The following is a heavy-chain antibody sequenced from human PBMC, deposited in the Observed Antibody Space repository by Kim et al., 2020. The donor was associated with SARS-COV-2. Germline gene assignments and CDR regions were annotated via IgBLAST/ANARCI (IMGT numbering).Heavy chain of an antibody. J-gene: IGHJ6*02. CDR2: IIPIFGTA. CDR3: ARDSGRGHYPYYYYGMDV. D-gene: IGHD3-10*01. Sequence: SVKVSCKASGGTFSSYAISWVRQAPGQGLEWMGGIIPIFGTANYAQKFQGRVTITADESTSTAYMELSSLRSEDTAVYYCARDSGRGHYPYYYYGMDVWGQGTTVTVSS. CDR1: GGTFSSYA. V-gene: IGHV1-69*13.